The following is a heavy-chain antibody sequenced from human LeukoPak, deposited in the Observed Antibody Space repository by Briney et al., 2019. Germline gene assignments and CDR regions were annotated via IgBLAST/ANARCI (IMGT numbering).Heavy chain of an antibody. CDR2: INPNSGGT. D-gene: IGHD3-22*01. Sequence: ASVRVSCKASGYAFTGYYMHWVRQAPGQGLEWMGWINPNSGGTNYAQKFQGRVTMTRDTSISTAYMELSRLRSDGTAVYYCARYSSGYFYWGQGTLVTVSS. V-gene: IGHV1-2*02. CDR1: GYAFTGYY. J-gene: IGHJ4*02. CDR3: ARYSSGYFY.